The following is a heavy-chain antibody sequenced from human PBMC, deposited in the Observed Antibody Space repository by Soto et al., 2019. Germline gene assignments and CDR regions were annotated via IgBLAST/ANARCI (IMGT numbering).Heavy chain of an antibody. D-gene: IGHD3-16*01. Sequence: GESLKISCAASGFTFSSYAMSWVRQAPGKGLEWVSAISGSGGSTYYADSVKGRFTISRDNSKNTLYLQMNSLRAEDTAVYYCAPGPLYDYIWGSSPDWGQGTLVTVSS. CDR2: ISGSGGST. V-gene: IGHV3-23*01. CDR1: GFTFSSYA. CDR3: APGPLYDYIWGSSPD. J-gene: IGHJ4*02.